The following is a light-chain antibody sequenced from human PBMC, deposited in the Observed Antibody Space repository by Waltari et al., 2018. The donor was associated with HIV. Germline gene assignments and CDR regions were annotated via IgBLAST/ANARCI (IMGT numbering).Light chain of an antibody. V-gene: IGLV2-14*03. CDR2: DVS. J-gene: IGLJ1*01. CDR1: SSDVGGYNS. CDR3: SSYTSSSPYA. Sequence: QSALTQPASVSGSPGQSLTISCTGTSSDVGGYNSVSWYQQHPGTAPKLMIYDVSNRPSGVSNRFSGSKSGNTASLTISGLQAEDEADYYCSSYTSSSPYAFGTGTKVTVL.